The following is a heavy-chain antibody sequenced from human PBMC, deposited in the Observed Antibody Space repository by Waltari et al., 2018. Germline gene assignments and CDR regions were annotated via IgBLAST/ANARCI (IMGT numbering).Heavy chain of an antibody. CDR3: ARDDYSNERPRGGWFDP. J-gene: IGHJ5*02. CDR1: GGTFSSYA. Sequence: QVQLVQSGAEVKKPGSSVKVSCKASGGTFSSYAISWVRQAPGQGLEWMGGIIPIFGTANYAQKFQGRVTITADKSTSTAYMELSSLRSEDTAVYYCARDDYSNERPRGGWFDPWGQGTLVTVSS. V-gene: IGHV1-69*14. CDR2: IIPIFGTA. D-gene: IGHD4-4*01.